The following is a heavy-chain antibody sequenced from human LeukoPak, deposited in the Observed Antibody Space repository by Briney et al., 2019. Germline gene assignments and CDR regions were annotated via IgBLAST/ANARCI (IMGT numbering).Heavy chain of an antibody. J-gene: IGHJ6*03. D-gene: IGHD5-12*01. CDR1: GGTFSSYA. V-gene: IGHV1-69*13. CDR2: IIPIFGTA. CDR3: ATRKPEVSAYDWRGYLDYYYYYMDV. Sequence: ASVKVSCKASGGTFSSYAISWVRQAPGQGLEWMGGIIPIFGTANYAQKFQGRVTITADESTSTAYMELSSLRSEDTAVYYCATRKPEVSAYDWRGYLDYYYYYMDVWGKGTTVTVSS.